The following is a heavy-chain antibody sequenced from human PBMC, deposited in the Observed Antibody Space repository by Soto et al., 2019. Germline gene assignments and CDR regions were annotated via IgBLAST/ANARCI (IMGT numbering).Heavy chain of an antibody. CDR3: ARDHYYDSSGFDY. J-gene: IGHJ4*02. CDR1: GGSISSGDYY. CDR2: IYYSGST. Sequence: SETLSLTCTVSGGSISSGDYYWSWIRQPPGKGLEWIGYIYYSGSTYYNPSLKSRVTISVDTSKNQFSLKPSSVTAADTAVYYCARDHYYDSSGFDYWGQGTLVTVSS. V-gene: IGHV4-30-4*01. D-gene: IGHD3-22*01.